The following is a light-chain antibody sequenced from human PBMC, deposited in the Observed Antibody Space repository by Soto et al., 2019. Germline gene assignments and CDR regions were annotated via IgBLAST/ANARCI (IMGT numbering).Light chain of an antibody. CDR1: SSNIGSST. CDR3: AAWDDSLNGVA. CDR2: TNT. Sequence: QSVLTQPPSTSGTPGQRVTISCSGSSSNIGSSTVNWYQQLPGTAPKLLIYTNTQRPSWVPDRFSGSKSGSSASLAISGLQSEDEADYYCAAWDDSLNGVAFGGGTKLTVL. J-gene: IGLJ2*01. V-gene: IGLV1-44*01.